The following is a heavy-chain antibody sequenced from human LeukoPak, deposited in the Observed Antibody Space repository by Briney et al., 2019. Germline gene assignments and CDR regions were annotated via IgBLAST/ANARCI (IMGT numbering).Heavy chain of an antibody. V-gene: IGHV5-51*01. Sequence: WIRQPPGKGLEWMGIIYPGDSDTRYSPSFQGQVTISADKSISTAYLQWSSLKASDTAMYYCARLTHQTIFGVVTNWFDPWGQGTLVTVSS. J-gene: IGHJ5*02. CDR2: IYPGDSDT. CDR3: ARLTHQTIFGVVTNWFDP. D-gene: IGHD3-3*01.